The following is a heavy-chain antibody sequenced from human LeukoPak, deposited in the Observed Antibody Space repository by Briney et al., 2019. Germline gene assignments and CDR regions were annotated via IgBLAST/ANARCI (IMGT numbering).Heavy chain of an antibody. Sequence: GRSLRLSCAASEFTFSSHNMNWVRQAPMKGLEWVSSIGTDGSYIYYADSVQGRFTISRDNAKNSLYLQMNSLTAEDTAVYYCARKMKTGDRVGTFDIWGQGTMVTVSS. V-gene: IGHV3-21*01. J-gene: IGHJ3*02. D-gene: IGHD1-1*01. CDR2: IGTDGSYI. CDR1: EFTFSSHN. CDR3: ARKMKTGDRVGTFDI.